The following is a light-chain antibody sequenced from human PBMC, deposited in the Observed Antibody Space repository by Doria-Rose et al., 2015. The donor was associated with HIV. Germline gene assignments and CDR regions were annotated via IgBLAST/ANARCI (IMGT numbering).Light chain of an antibody. CDR2: DGS. J-gene: IGKJ1*01. CDR3: HQYGTSWT. CDR1: QSFSSTY. Sequence: TQSPGTLSLSPGERATLSCRASQSFSSTYLAWYQQKPGQAPSLLIYDGSTRATGIPDMFSASGSGTEFTLTINRLEPEDFALYYCHQYGTSWTFGQGTKVE. V-gene: IGKV3-20*01.